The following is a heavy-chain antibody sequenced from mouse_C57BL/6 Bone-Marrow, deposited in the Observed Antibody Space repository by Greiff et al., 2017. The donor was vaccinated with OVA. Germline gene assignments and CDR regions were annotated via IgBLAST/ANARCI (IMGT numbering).Heavy chain of an antibody. CDR2: INPNNGGT. V-gene: IGHV1-18*01. CDR1: GYTFTDYN. CDR3: ARNYSNYGYAMDY. J-gene: IGHJ4*01. D-gene: IGHD2-5*01. Sequence: VQLQQSGPELVKPGASVKIPCKASGYTFTDYNMDWVKQSHGKSLEWIGDINPNNGGTIYNQKFKGKATLTVEKSSSTAYMELRSLTSEDTAVYYCARNYSNYGYAMDYWGQGTSVTVSS.